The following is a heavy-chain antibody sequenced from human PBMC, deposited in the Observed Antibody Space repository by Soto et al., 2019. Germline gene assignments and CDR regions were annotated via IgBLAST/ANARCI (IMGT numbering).Heavy chain of an antibody. CDR2: ISAYNGNT. Sequence: QVQLVQSGAEVKKPGASVKVSCKASGYTFTSYGISWVRQAPGQGLEWMGWISAYNGNTNYAQKLQGRVTMTTDTATSTAYMELRSLRSDHTAVYYCARDPQVESVYDLWSGYHVVGGSDPCGQGTLVTVSS. CDR1: GYTFTSYG. D-gene: IGHD3-3*01. CDR3: ARDPQVESVYDLWSGYHVVGGSDP. V-gene: IGHV1-18*01. J-gene: IGHJ5*02.